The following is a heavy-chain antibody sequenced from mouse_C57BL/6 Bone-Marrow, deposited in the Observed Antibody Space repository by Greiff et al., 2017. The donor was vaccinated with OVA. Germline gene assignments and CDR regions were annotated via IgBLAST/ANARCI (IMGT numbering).Heavy chain of an antibody. CDR3: ARDYYGSTSLFAY. J-gene: IGHJ3*01. V-gene: IGHV1-85*01. CDR1: GYTFTSYD. CDR2: IYPGDGGT. Sequence: QVQLKQSGPELVKPGASVKLSCKASGYTFTSYDINWVKQRPGQGLEWIGWIYPGDGGTKYNEKFKGKATLTVDTSSSTAYMELHSLTSEDSAVYFCARDYYGSTSLFAYWGQGTLVTVSA. D-gene: IGHD1-1*01.